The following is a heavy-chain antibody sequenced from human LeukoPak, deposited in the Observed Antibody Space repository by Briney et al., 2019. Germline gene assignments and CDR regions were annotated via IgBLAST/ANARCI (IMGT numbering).Heavy chain of an antibody. Sequence: PGGSLRLSCAASGFSFSSYAMSWVRQAPGKGLEWVSAISASGGSTYYADSVKGRFTISRDNSKNTLYLQMNSLRAEDTAVYYCARAPTLYGSGPVLDYWGQGTLVTVSS. CDR3: ARAPTLYGSGPVLDY. J-gene: IGHJ4*02. CDR2: ISASGGST. V-gene: IGHV3-23*01. D-gene: IGHD3-10*01. CDR1: GFSFSSYA.